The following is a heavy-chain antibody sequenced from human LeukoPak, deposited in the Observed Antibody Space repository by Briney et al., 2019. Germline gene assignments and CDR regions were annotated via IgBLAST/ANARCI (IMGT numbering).Heavy chain of an antibody. J-gene: IGHJ4*02. V-gene: IGHV3-7*01. CDR1: GFTFSGYW. CDR3: ARDRHYDHVWGRNLTY. CDR2: IKEDGSEK. Sequence: GGSLRLSCAASGFTFSGYWMSWVRQAPGKGLEWVANIKEDGSEKYYVDSVKGRFTISRDNAKNSLYLQMNSLRAEDTAVYYCARDRHYDHVWGRNLTYWGQGTLVTVSS. D-gene: IGHD3-16*01.